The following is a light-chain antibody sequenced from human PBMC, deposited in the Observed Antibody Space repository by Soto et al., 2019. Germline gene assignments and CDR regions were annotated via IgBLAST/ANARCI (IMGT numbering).Light chain of an antibody. CDR2: VAF. Sequence: PGEGVTLSCRASQSVAGSFLICFQFQPGQAPRLLIFVAFTRATGTPARFSGSESGTDFTLTISSLQPGDFATYYCQQLNSYPWTFGQGTKVDIK. CDR3: QQLNSYPWT. CDR1: QSVAGSF. V-gene: IGKV3D-7*01. J-gene: IGKJ1*01.